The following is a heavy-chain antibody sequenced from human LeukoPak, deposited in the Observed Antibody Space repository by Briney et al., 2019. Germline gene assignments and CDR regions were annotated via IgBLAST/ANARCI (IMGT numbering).Heavy chain of an antibody. V-gene: IGHV3-21*01. CDR2: ISSSSSYI. CDR3: ARDKGTYWFDP. Sequence: GGSLRLSCPASGFTFSSYSMNWVRQAPGKGLEWVSSISSSSSYIYYADSVKGRITISRDNAKNSLHLQMNSLRAEDTAVYYCARDKGTYWFDPWGQGTLVTVSS. J-gene: IGHJ5*02. D-gene: IGHD3-10*01. CDR1: GFTFSSYS.